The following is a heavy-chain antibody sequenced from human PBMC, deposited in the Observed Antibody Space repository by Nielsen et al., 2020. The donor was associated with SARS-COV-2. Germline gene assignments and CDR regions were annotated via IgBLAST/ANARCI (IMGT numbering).Heavy chain of an antibody. CDR1: GFTFSDYY. V-gene: IGHV3-11*03. CDR3: AMQRSGYDHFDY. Sequence: GESLKISCAASGFTFSDYYMCWIRQAPGKGLECVSYISTSNSDTIYADSVRGRFTISGDNAKNSVYLQMNNLRADDTAVYYCAMQRSGYDHFDYWGQGTLVTVSS. J-gene: IGHJ4*02. CDR2: ISTSNSDT. D-gene: IGHD5-12*01.